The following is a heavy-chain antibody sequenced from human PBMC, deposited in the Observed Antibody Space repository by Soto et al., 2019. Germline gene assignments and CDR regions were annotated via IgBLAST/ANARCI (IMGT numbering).Heavy chain of an antibody. V-gene: IGHV4-59*01. CDR1: GGSISSYY. J-gene: IGHJ6*03. D-gene: IGHD2-15*01. CDR2: IYYSGST. CDR3: ARSYSRYCSGGSCYSYYYYYMDV. Sequence: QVQLQESGPGLVKPSETLSLTCTVSGGSISSYYWSWIRQPPGKGLEWIGYIYYSGSTNYNPSLKSRHAISVATSKKQFSLKLSSVTAADTAVYYCARSYSRYCSGGSCYSYYYYYMDVWGKGTTVTASS.